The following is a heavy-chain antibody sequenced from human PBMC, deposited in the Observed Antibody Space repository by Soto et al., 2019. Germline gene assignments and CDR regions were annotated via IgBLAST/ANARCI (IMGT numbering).Heavy chain of an antibody. V-gene: IGHV3-11*01. CDR3: ARDQVGPVESAFDM. CDR2: ISTRGSTV. J-gene: IGHJ3*02. Sequence: QVQLVESGGGLVKPGGSLRLSCAASQFTFSDYYMSWVRQAPGKGLEWVSYISTRGSTVYYADSVRGRFTMSRDNAKNYLHLQMNGLRADETAMYYCARDQVGPVESAFDMWGQGTMVTLSS. CDR1: QFTFSDYY. D-gene: IGHD1-26*01.